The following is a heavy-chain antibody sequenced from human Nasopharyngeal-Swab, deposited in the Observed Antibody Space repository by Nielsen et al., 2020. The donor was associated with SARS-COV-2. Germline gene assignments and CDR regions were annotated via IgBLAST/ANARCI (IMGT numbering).Heavy chain of an antibody. J-gene: IGHJ4*02. D-gene: IGHD5-12*01. Sequence: SVKVSCKTSGDTFTNSAISWVRQVPGQGLEWMGGIVPALGLPNYAQKFRGRVTISADRSTTTSYLELSSLRSEDTAIYYCAREGEYGAYDAPDYWGQGTLVTVSS. CDR1: GDTFTNSA. CDR2: IVPALGLP. V-gene: IGHV1-69*10. CDR3: AREGEYGAYDAPDY.